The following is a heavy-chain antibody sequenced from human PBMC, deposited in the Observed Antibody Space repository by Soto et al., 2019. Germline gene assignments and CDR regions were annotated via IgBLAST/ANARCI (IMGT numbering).Heavy chain of an antibody. CDR2: IIPILGIA. CDR1: GGTFSSYT. Sequence: GASVKVSCKASGGTFSSYTISWVRQAPGQGLEWMGRIIPILGIANYAQKFQGRVTITADKSTSTAYMELSSLRSEDTAVYYCAREALGLGDFWSGYQFDPWGQGTLVTVSS. J-gene: IGHJ5*02. V-gene: IGHV1-69*04. D-gene: IGHD3-3*01. CDR3: AREALGLGDFWSGYQFDP.